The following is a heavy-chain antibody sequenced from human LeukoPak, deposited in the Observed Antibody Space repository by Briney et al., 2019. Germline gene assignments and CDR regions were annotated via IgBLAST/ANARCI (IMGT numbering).Heavy chain of an antibody. D-gene: IGHD3-22*01. J-gene: IGHJ5*02. CDR3: ARDYYDSSGSSWFDP. CDR2: ISSGSSFM. V-gene: IGHV3-21*01. CDR1: GFTFSRYS. Sequence: GGSLRLSCAASGFTFSRYSMNWVRQAPGKGLEWVSSISSGSSFMYYADSVKGRFTISRDNAKNSLYLQMNSLRAKDTALYYCARDYYDSSGSSWFDPWGQGTLVTVSS.